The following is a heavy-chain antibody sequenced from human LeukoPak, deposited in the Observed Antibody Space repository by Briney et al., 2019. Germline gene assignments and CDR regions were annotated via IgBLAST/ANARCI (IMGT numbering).Heavy chain of an antibody. Sequence: AGGSLRLSCAASGFTFSSYGLHWVRQAPGKGLEWVAFIRYDGSNKYYADSVKGRFTISRDNSKNTLYLQMNSLRAEDTAVYYCAKSPASVIGVGIDRMGDEYYYYMDVWGKGTTVTVSS. D-gene: IGHD3-3*02. V-gene: IGHV3-30*02. CDR3: AKSPASVIGVGIDRMGDEYYYYMDV. CDR1: GFTFSSYG. CDR2: IRYDGSNK. J-gene: IGHJ6*03.